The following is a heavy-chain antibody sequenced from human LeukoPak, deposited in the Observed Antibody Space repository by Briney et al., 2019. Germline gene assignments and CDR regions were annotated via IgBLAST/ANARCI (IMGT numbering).Heavy chain of an antibody. CDR1: GFTFSSYW. CDR3: ARDMKLELPASSGHSYGMDV. D-gene: IGHD1-7*01. Sequence: GGSLRLSCAASGFTFSSYWMNWVCQAPGRGLEWVANIKQAGSEKYYLDSVKGRFIISRDNAKNSLCLQMNSLRAEDTAVYYCARDMKLELPASSGHSYGMDVWGQGTTVTVSS. CDR2: IKQAGSEK. J-gene: IGHJ6*02. V-gene: IGHV3-7*01.